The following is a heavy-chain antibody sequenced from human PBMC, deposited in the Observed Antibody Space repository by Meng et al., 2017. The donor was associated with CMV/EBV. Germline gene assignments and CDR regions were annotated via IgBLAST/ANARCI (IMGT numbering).Heavy chain of an antibody. Sequence: SETLSLTCAVYGGSFSGYYWSWIRQPPGKGLEWIGEINHSGRTNYNPSLKSRVTISVDTSKNQFSLKLSSVTAADTAVYYCARAPGSYCSSTSCYYYYGMDVWGQGTTVTVSS. CDR3: ARAPGSYCSSTSCYYYYGMDV. CDR2: INHSGRT. D-gene: IGHD2-2*01. CDR1: GGSFSGYY. J-gene: IGHJ6*02. V-gene: IGHV4-34*01.